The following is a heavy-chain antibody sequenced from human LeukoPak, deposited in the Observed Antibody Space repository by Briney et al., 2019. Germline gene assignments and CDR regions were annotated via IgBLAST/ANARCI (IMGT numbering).Heavy chain of an antibody. CDR1: GFTFGKYW. Sequence: GGSLRLSCVASGFTFGKYWMSWVRQAPGKGLEWVANIKPDGSERHYVDSVKGRLTIARDNAKNSLYLQMNSLRAEDTAVYYCARGDYYGSGSYYHDAFDIWGQGTMVTVSS. D-gene: IGHD3-10*01. CDR3: ARGDYYGSGSYYHDAFDI. CDR2: IKPDGSER. V-gene: IGHV3-7*03. J-gene: IGHJ3*02.